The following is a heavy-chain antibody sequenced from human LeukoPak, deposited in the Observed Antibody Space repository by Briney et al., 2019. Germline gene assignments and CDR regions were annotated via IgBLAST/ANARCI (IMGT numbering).Heavy chain of an antibody. Sequence: ASVKVSCKASGYTFTSYGISWVRQAPGQGLEWMGWISAYNGNTNYAQKLQGRVTMTTDTSTSTAYMELRSLRSDDTAVYYCASARTYCGGDCYSGDAFDIWGQGTMATVSS. V-gene: IGHV1-18*01. CDR2: ISAYNGNT. J-gene: IGHJ3*02. D-gene: IGHD2-21*02. CDR1: GYTFTSYG. CDR3: ASARTYCGGDCYSGDAFDI.